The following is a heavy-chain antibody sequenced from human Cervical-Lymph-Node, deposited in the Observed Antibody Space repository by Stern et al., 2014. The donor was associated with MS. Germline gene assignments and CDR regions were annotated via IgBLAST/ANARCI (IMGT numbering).Heavy chain of an antibody. V-gene: IGHV2-5*02. Sequence: QITLKESGPTLVKPTQTLTLTCTFSGFSLSTSGVGVGWIRQPPGKALEWLALLYWDDDKRYSPSLKSRLTITKDTSKNQVVLTMTNMDPVDTATYYCAHLYYDFWSGYSSAFDYWGQGTLVTVS. CDR2: LYWDDDK. J-gene: IGHJ4*02. CDR1: GFSLSTSGVG. D-gene: IGHD3-3*01. CDR3: AHLYYDFWSGYSSAFDY.